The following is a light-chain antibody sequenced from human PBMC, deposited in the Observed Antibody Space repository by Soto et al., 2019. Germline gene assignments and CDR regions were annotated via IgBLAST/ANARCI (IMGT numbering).Light chain of an antibody. CDR3: EQYNDCPLGT. V-gene: IGKV3-15*01. Sequence: EVVMTQSPATLSVSPGEGVTLSCRASQSVSSNLAWYQQKPGQAPMLLIYGASTMATGVPARFSGSGSGTEFTLTISSLQSEDFAVYYCEQYNDCPLGTFGGGTKVEVK. J-gene: IGKJ4*01. CDR1: QSVSSN. CDR2: GAS.